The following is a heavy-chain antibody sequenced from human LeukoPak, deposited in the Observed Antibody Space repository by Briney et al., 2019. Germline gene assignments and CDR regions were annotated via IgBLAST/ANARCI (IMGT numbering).Heavy chain of an antibody. CDR1: GGTFSSYA. CDR2: IIPIFGTA. D-gene: IGHD6-19*01. Sequence: SVKVSCTASGGTFSSYAISWVRQAPGQGLEWMGGIIPIFGTANYAQKFQGRVTITADESTSTAYMELSSLRSDDTAVYYCARVGSSGWRYYFDYWGQGTLVTVSS. J-gene: IGHJ4*02. CDR3: ARVGSSGWRYYFDY. V-gene: IGHV1-69*13.